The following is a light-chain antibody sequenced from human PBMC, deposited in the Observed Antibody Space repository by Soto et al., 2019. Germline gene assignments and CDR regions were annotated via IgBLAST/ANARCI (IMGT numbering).Light chain of an antibody. CDR2: DAS. J-gene: IGKJ4*01. Sequence: DIQMTQSPSSLSASVGDKVTITCQASQDIDTSLNWYQLRPGEPPKLLIYDASTLETGVPSRFSGSGSGIHFTLTITSLHPEDSATYFCQQFYDVFLTFGGGTRVEFK. V-gene: IGKV1-33*01. CDR1: QDIDTS. CDR3: QQFYDVFLT.